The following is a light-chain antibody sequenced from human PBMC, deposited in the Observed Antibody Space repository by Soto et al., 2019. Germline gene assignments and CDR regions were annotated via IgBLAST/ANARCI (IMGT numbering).Light chain of an antibody. CDR1: QNVSTW. CDR3: QQGSRFPFT. J-gene: IGKJ3*01. CDR2: GAS. V-gene: IGKV1-12*01. Sequence: DIQITQSPSSVSASVGDRFTVTLRASQNVSTWLTWYQQTPGKAPNLLIYGASTLQRGVPSRFSGSGSGTEFTLTISSLQPEDFAIYFCQQGSRFPFTFGPGTKVDIK.